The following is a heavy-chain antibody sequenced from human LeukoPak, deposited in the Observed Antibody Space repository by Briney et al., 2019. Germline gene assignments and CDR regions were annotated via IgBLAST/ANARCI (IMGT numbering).Heavy chain of an antibody. CDR2: ISYDGSSK. CDR1: GFTFSSYG. Sequence: GRSLRLSCAASGFTFSSYGMHWVRQAPGKGLEWVAVISYDGSSKYYADSVKGRFTISRDNSKNTLYLQMNSLRAEDTAVYYCAKDGGSGSYQIGYYFDYWGQGTLVTVSS. J-gene: IGHJ4*02. V-gene: IGHV3-30*18. D-gene: IGHD3-10*01. CDR3: AKDGGSGSYQIGYYFDY.